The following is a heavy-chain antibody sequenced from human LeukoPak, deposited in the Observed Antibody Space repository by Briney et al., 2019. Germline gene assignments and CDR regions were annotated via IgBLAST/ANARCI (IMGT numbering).Heavy chain of an antibody. Sequence: GGSLRLSCAAPGFTFISYAMPWFRQAPGKGLEYVSAISSNGGSTYYANSVKGRFTISRDNSKNTLYLQMGSLRAEDMAVYYCARETQYYGMDVWGQGTTVTVSS. CDR3: ARETQYYGMDV. J-gene: IGHJ6*02. CDR2: ISSNGGST. CDR1: GFTFISYA. V-gene: IGHV3-64*01.